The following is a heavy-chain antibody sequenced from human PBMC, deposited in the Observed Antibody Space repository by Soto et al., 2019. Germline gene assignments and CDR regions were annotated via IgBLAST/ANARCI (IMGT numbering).Heavy chain of an antibody. D-gene: IGHD2-2*02. Sequence: GSLRLSCAASGFTFNTYAMSWVRQAPGKGLEWVSTISASGGSTYYADSVKGRFTISRDNSKNTLYLQMNSLRAEDTAVYYCARGLGYCSSASCYIWFDFWGQGTLVTVSS. J-gene: IGHJ4*02. CDR3: ARGLGYCSSASCYIWFDF. V-gene: IGHV3-23*01. CDR2: ISASGGST. CDR1: GFTFNTYA.